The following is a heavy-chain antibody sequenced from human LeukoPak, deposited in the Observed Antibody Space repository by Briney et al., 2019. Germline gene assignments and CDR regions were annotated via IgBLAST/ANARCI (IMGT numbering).Heavy chain of an antibody. CDR1: GYSISSGYY. Sequence: SETLSLTCTVSGYSISSGYYWGWIRQPPGKGLEWIGSIYHSGSTYYNPSLKSRVTISVDTSKNQFSLKLSSVTAADTAVYYCARHGYYGSGSLVYWGQGTLVTVSS. J-gene: IGHJ4*02. CDR3: ARHGYYGSGSLVY. D-gene: IGHD3-10*01. CDR2: IYHSGST. V-gene: IGHV4-38-2*02.